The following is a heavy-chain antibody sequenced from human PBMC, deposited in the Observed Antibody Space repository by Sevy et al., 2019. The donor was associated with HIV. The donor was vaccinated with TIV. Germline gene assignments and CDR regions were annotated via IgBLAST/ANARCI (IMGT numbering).Heavy chain of an antibody. J-gene: IGHJ4*02. CDR1: GFMFKHYG. CDR2: IGYDGSDK. V-gene: IGHV3-30*02. Sequence: GGSLRLSCVASGFMFKHYGMHWVRQAPGKGLEWVAFIGYDGSDKYYGDSMKGRFTISRDNSKNTLFLQTTSLRTEDTAVYYCAKNTAAAGAGGFDYWGQGDLVTVTS. CDR3: AKNTAAAGAGGFDY. D-gene: IGHD6-13*01.